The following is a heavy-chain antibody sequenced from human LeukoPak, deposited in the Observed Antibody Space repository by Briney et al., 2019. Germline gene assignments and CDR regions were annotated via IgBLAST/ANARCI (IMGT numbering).Heavy chain of an antibody. CDR2: TSDRGTT. V-gene: IGHV4-34*01. J-gene: IGHJ4*02. Sequence: SETLSLTRAVYGESMRTFFWNWIRQPPRKGLEWIGETSDRGTTTYNSAFKSRVTISLDTSKRRFSLTLTSVTAAHTAVYYCTRGKTVTFENWGQGSLVTVSS. CDR3: TRGKTVTFEN. D-gene: IGHD2-21*02. CDR1: GESMRTFF.